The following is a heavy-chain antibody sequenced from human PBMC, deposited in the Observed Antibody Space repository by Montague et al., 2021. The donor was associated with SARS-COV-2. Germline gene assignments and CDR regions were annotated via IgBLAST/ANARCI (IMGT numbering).Heavy chain of an antibody. CDR1: GGSLSSGLFY. V-gene: IGHV4-39*01. Sequence: SETLSLTCTVSGGSLSSGLFYWGWIRHPPGKGLEWIVSIHNGGTTTNXPSLKSRVTLTADASKNQLSLRLDSMTAADTAVYYCARHLAYCAGDCYPDSFDYWGLGTLVTVSS. CDR2: IHNGGTT. D-gene: IGHD2-21*01. J-gene: IGHJ4*02. CDR3: ARHLAYCAGDCYPDSFDY.